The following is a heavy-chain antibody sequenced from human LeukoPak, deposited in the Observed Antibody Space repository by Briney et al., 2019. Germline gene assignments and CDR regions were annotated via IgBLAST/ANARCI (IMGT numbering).Heavy chain of an antibody. D-gene: IGHD3-10*01. CDR1: GFTFSSYG. CDR2: IRYDGSNK. V-gene: IGHV3-30*02. J-gene: IGHJ4*02. CDR3: AKFTMVRGVPEGFDY. Sequence: GGSLRLSCAASGFTFSSYGMHWVRQAPGKGLEWVAFIRYDGSNKYYADSVKGRFTISRDNSKNTLYLQMNSLRAEDTAVYYCAKFTMVRGVPEGFDYWGQGTLVTVPS.